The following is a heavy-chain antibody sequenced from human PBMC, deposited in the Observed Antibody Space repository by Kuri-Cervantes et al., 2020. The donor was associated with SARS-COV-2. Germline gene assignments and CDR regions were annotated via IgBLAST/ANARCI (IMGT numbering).Heavy chain of an antibody. V-gene: IGHV3-21*01. CDR3: ARGSCSSTSCYYTNWSDP. CDR2: ISSSSSYM. J-gene: IGHJ5*02. Sequence: GGSLRLSCAASGFTFSSYSMNWVRQAPGKGLEWVSSISSSSSYMYYADSVKGRFTISRDNAKNSLYLQMNSLRAEDTAVYYCARGSCSSTSCYYTNWSDPWGQGTLVTVSS. D-gene: IGHD2-2*01. CDR1: GFTFSSYS.